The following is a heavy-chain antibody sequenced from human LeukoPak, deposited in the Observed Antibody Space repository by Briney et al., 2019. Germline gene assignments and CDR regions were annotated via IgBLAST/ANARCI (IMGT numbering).Heavy chain of an antibody. CDR2: INAGTGET. Sequence: ASVKVSCKASGYIFTGYSMHWVRQVPGESLEWMGWINAGTGETGYSRTFQGRVTITRDTSATTAYMELSSLRSEDTAMYYCTRDLSTILLWFGEPHAFDIWGQGTMVTVSS. CDR1: GYIFTGYS. V-gene: IGHV1-3*01. D-gene: IGHD3-10*01. CDR3: TRDLSTILLWFGEPHAFDI. J-gene: IGHJ3*02.